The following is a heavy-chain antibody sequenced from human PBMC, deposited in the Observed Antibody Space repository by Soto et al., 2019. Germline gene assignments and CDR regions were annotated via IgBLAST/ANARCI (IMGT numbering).Heavy chain of an antibody. CDR3: ARETGYYFSFVDY. CDR2: INHSGST. J-gene: IGHJ4*02. D-gene: IGHD3-9*01. CDR1: CGSFSGYY. V-gene: IGHV4-34*01. Sequence: ETLSLTCAVYCGSFSGYYWSWIRQPPGKGLEWIGEINHSGSTNYNPSLKSRVTISVDTSKNQFSLKLSSVTAADTAVYYCARETGYYFSFVDYWGQGTLVTVSS.